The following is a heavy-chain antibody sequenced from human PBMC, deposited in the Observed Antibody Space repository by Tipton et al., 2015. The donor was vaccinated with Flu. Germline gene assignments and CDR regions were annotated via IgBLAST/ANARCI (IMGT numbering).Heavy chain of an antibody. V-gene: IGHV4-38-2*02. J-gene: IGHJ5*02. CDR3: ARDGEADYYDSSGLNWFDP. Sequence: LRLSCTVSGYSISSGYYWGWIRQPPGKGLEWIGSIYHSGSTYYNPSLKSRVTISVDTSKNQFSLKLSSVTAADTAVYYCARDGEADYYDSSGLNWFDPWGQGTLVTVSS. CDR2: IYHSGST. CDR1: GYSISSGYY. D-gene: IGHD3-22*01.